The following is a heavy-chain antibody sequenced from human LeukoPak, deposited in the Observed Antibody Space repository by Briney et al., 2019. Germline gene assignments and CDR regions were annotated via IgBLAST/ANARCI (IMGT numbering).Heavy chain of an antibody. CDR1: GFTGSSNY. Sequence: PGGSLRLSCAASGFTGSSNYVSWVRQAPGKGLEWVSVIYSGGNTDYADSVKGRFTISRDNSKNMLYLQMKSLRAEDTAVYYCARGGLENAFDIWGQGTMVTVSS. J-gene: IGHJ3*02. CDR3: ARGGLENAFDI. CDR2: IYSGGNT. V-gene: IGHV3-66*01. D-gene: IGHD3/OR15-3a*01.